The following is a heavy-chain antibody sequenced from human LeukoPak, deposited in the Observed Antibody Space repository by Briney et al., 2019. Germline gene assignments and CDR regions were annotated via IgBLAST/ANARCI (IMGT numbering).Heavy chain of an antibody. Sequence: GGSLRLPCAASGFTFSSYAMSWVRQAPGKGLEWVSAISGSGGSTYYADSVKGRFTISRDNSKNTLYLQMNSLRAEDTAVYYCAKDAILWFGELSPIDYWGQGTLVTVSS. CDR3: AKDAILWFGELSPIDY. CDR1: GFTFSSYA. J-gene: IGHJ4*02. V-gene: IGHV3-23*01. CDR2: ISGSGGST. D-gene: IGHD3-10*01.